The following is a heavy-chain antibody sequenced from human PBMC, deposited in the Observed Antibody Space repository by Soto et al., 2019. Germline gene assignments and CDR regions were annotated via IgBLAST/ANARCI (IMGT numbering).Heavy chain of an antibody. D-gene: IGHD6-13*01. CDR2: IWYDGSNK. V-gene: IGHV3-33*01. CDR3: ARGGGSTGYSSSWLKNDY. J-gene: IGHJ4*02. Sequence: QVQLVESGGGVVQPGRSLRLSCAASGFTFSSYGMHWVRQAPGKGLEWVAVIWYDGSNKYYADSVKGRFTISRDNYKKPLYLQMNSLGAEDTAVYYCARGGGSTGYSSSWLKNDYWGQGTLVTVSS. CDR1: GFTFSSYG.